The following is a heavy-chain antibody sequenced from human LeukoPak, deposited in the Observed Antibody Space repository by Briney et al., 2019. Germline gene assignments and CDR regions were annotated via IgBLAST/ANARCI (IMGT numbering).Heavy chain of an antibody. CDR3: ARAQTYYMDV. V-gene: IGHV4-59*01. CDR2: IYYSGST. J-gene: IGHJ6*03. CDR1: GGSISSYY. Sequence: PSETLSLTCTVSGGSISSYYWSWVRQPPGKGLEWIGYIYYSGSTNYNPSLKSRVTISVDTSKNQFSLKLSSVTAADTAVYYCARAQTYYMDVWGKGTTVTVSS.